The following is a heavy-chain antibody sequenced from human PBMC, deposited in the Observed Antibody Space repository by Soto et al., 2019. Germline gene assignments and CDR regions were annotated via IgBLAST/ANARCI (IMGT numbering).Heavy chain of an antibody. CDR1: GGSISSGDYS. J-gene: IGHJ5*02. CDR2: IYNSGIT. D-gene: IGHD3-3*01. V-gene: IGHV4-30-4*01. CDR3: ARGVTVFGLVSRFWFDP. Sequence: TSETLSLTCTVSGGSISSGDYSWSWVRQSPGKGLEWIGHIYNSGITYYNPSLKSRVVISIDTSRNQFSLRLNSLTAADRAVYFCARGVTVFGLVSRFWFDPWGTGTVVTVSS.